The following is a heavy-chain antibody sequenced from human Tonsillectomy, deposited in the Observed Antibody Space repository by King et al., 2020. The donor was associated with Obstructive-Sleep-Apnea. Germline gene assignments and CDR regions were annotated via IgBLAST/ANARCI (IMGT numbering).Heavy chain of an antibody. D-gene: IGHD4-17*01. V-gene: IGHV3-21*01. CDR2: IDDSSTYI. J-gene: IGHJ6*02. Sequence: VQLVESGGGLVKPGGSLRLSCAASGFPFSTYSVSWVRQAPGKGLEWVASIDDSSTYIYYADSVRGRFTISRDNAKNSLYLQMNSLRAEDTAVYYCASPKLLDCGDYYGMHVWGQGTTVTVSS. CDR3: ASPKLLDCGDYYGMHV. CDR1: GFPFSTYS.